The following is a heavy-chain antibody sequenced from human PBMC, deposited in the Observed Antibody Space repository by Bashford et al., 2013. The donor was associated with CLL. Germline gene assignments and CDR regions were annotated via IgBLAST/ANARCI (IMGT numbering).Heavy chain of an antibody. J-gene: IGHJ6*02. CDR3: ARGPMIVVVINPGEPYYYYYYGMDV. V-gene: IGHV4-34*01. CDR2: VKSIVGKH. Sequence: SETLSSTCAVYGGSFSGYYWSWIRQPPGKGLEWIGGKVKSIVGKHQLQPVPQESSHHISRHVQNQFSLKLSSVTAADTAVYYCARGPMIVVVINPGEPYYYYYYGMDVWGQGTTVTVSS. CDR1: GGSFSGYY. D-gene: IGHD3-22*01.